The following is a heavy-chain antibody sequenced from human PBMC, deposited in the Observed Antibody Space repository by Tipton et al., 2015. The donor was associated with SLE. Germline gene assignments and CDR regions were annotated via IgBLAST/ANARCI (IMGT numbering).Heavy chain of an antibody. D-gene: IGHD2-15*01. J-gene: IGHJ4*02. Sequence: LRLSCTVSGGSINSFHWAWIRQPPGKGPEWIGYINYRGTSNYNPSLMTRADISVDTSKNQFSLKLTSVIAEDTAVYYCARGYCSGGSCQRGYYFDYWGQGTLVTVSS. V-gene: IGHV4-59*01. CDR3: ARGYCSGGSCQRGYYFDY. CDR2: INYRGTS. CDR1: GGSINSFH.